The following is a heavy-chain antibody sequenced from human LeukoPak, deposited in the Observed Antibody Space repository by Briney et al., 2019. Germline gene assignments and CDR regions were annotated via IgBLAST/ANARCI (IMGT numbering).Heavy chain of an antibody. J-gene: IGHJ4*02. CDR3: ARAGSFDY. V-gene: IGHV3-48*01. D-gene: IGHD3-10*01. Sequence: GGSLRLSCVASGFTFSSYGMSWVRQAPGKGLEWVSYISDSSSTIEYADSVKGRFTISRDNADNSLYLQMNSLRAEDTGVYYCARAGSFDYWGQGTLVTVSS. CDR2: ISDSSSTI. CDR1: GFTFSSYG.